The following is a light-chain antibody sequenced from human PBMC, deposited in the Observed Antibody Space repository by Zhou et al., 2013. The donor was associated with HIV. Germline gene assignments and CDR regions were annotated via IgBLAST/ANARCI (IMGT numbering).Light chain of an antibody. CDR2: TTF. CDR1: QDITSS. V-gene: IGKV3-15*01. J-gene: IGKJ2*01. CDR3: QQYYDWPYT. Sequence: ETVMAQSPATLSVSPGERVTLSCRASQDITSSLAWYQQRPGQAPRLLIYTTFTRATGVPARFSGSGSGTEFTLTINTMQSDDFALYYCQQYYDWPYTFGQGTKLEIK.